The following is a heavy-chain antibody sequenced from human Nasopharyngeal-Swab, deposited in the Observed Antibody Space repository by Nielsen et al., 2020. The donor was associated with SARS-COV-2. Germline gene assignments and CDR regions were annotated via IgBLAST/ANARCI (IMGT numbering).Heavy chain of an antibody. J-gene: IGHJ6*02. V-gene: IGHV3-30*18. CDR3: AKALAAMDDYYYYGMDA. D-gene: IGHD5-18*01. CDR1: GFTFSSYG. Sequence: GESLKISCAASGFTFSSYGMHWVRQAPGKGLEWVAVISYDGSNKYYADSVKGRFTISRDNSKNTLYLQMNSLRAEDTAVYYCAKALAAMDDYYYYGMDAWGQGTTVTVSS. CDR2: ISYDGSNK.